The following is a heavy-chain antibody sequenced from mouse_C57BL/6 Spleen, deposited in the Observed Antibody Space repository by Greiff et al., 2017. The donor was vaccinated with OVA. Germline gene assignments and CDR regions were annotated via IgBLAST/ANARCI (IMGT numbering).Heavy chain of an antibody. CDR2: ISSGSSTS. CDR3: AKNYGRAYYAMDY. Sequence: EVQLVESGGGLVKPGGSLKLSCAASGFTFSDYGMHWVRQAPEKGLEWVAYISSGSSTSYYADTVKGRFTISRDNAKNTLFLQMTSLRSEDTAMYYCAKNYGRAYYAMDYWGQGTSVTVSS. V-gene: IGHV5-17*01. D-gene: IGHD1-1*01. J-gene: IGHJ4*01. CDR1: GFTFSDYG.